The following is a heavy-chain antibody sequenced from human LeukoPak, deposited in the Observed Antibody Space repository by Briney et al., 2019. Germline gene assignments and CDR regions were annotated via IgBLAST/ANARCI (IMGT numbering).Heavy chain of an antibody. D-gene: IGHD6-13*01. V-gene: IGHV4-39*07. Sequence: SETLSLTCTVSGGSISSSSYYWGWIRQPPGKGLEWIGSIYYSGSTYYNPSLKSRVTISVDTSKNQFSLKLSSVTAADTAVYYCARDKASPAAAGENWFDPWGQGTLVTVSS. J-gene: IGHJ5*02. CDR2: IYYSGST. CDR1: GGSISSSSYY. CDR3: ARDKASPAAAGENWFDP.